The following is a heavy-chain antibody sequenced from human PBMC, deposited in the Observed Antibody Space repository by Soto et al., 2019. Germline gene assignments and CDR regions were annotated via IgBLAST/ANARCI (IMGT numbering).Heavy chain of an antibody. D-gene: IGHD3-3*01. CDR2: ISYDGSNK. J-gene: IGHJ3*02. CDR1: GFTFSSYG. CDR3: ANTGDYDFWSGYYSGSAFDI. V-gene: IGHV3-30*18. Sequence: GGSLRLSCAASGFTFSSYGMHWVRQAPGKGLEWVAVISYDGSNKYYADSVKGRFTISRDNSKNTLYFQMNSLRAEDTAVYYCANTGDYDFWSGYYSGSAFDIWGQGTMVTVSS.